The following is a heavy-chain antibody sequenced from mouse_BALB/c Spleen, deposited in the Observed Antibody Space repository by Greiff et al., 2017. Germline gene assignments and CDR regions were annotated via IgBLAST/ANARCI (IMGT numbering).Heavy chain of an antibody. J-gene: IGHJ3*01. CDR3: ARGGYRYPFAY. CDR2: IWSGGST. D-gene: IGHD2-14*01. CDR1: GFSLTSYG. V-gene: IGHV2-2*02. Sequence: VQLQESGPGLVQPSQSLSITCTVSGFSLTSYGVHWVRQSPGKGLEWLGVIWSGGSTDYNAAFISRLSISKDNSKSQVFFKMNSLQANDTAIYYCARGGYRYPFAYWGQGTLVTVSA.